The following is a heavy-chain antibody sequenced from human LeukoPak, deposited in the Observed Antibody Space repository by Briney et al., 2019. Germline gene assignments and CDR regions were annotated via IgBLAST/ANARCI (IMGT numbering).Heavy chain of an antibody. CDR1: GFTFNSYS. V-gene: IGHV3-21*01. CDR3: ARGGRPGDY. CDR2: ISSSSSHM. D-gene: IGHD1-26*01. Sequence: GGSLRLSCAASGFTFNSYSMYWVRQAPGKGLEWVSSISSSSSHMYYADSVGGRFTISRDNAKNSLYLQMNSLRDEDTAVYYCARGGRPGDYWGQGTLVTVSS. J-gene: IGHJ4*02.